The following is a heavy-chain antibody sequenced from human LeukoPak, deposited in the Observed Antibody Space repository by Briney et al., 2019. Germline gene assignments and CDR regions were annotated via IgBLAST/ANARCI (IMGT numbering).Heavy chain of an antibody. Sequence: GGSLRLSCAASEFTFSSYWMHWVRQAPGKGLVWVSRINSDGSSTSYADSVKGRFTISRDNAKNTLYLQMNSLRAEDTAVYYCARDSGYYDSNGYYLRYWGQGTLVTVSS. CDR1: EFTFSSYW. CDR3: ARDSGYYDSNGYYLRY. D-gene: IGHD3-22*01. CDR2: INSDGSST. J-gene: IGHJ4*02. V-gene: IGHV3-74*01.